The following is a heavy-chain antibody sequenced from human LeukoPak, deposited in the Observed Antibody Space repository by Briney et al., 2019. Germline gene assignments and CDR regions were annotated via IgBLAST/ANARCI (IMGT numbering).Heavy chain of an antibody. CDR1: GFTFSFYN. J-gene: IGHJ4*02. CDR3: ARDLLDY. CDR2: ISRDSITT. V-gene: IGHV3-48*02. Sequence: GGSLRLSCAASGFTFSFYNMNWVRQAPGKGLEWVSYISRDSITTYYADSVRGRFTISRDNAKNSLYLQMNSLRDEDTAVYFCARDLLDYWGQGTLVTVSS.